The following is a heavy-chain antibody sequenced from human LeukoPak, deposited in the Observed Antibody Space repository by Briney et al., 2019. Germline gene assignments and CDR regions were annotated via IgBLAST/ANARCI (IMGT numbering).Heavy chain of an antibody. CDR3: ARSGGDDDAFDI. Sequence: GGSLRLSCAASGFTFSSYDMHWVRQATGKGLEWVSAIGTAGDTYYPGSVKGRFTISRENAKNSLYLQMNSLRAGDTAVYYCARSGGDDDAFDIWGQGTTVTVSS. D-gene: IGHD3-10*01. V-gene: IGHV3-13*01. J-gene: IGHJ3*02. CDR1: GFTFSSYD. CDR2: IGTAGDT.